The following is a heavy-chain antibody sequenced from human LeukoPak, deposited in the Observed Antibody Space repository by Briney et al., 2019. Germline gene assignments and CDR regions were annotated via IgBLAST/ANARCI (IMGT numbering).Heavy chain of an antibody. CDR1: GFTFTSST. CDR3: AGTPWFGELTLDY. D-gene: IGHD3-10*01. CDR2: IVVGSGNT. J-gene: IGHJ4*02. Sequence: ASVKVSCKASGFTFTSSTIQWVRQARGQRLEWIGWIVVGSGNTNYAQKFQERVIITRDMSTTTVYMELSSLRSEDTAVYYCAGTPWFGELTLDYWDQGTLVTVSS. V-gene: IGHV1-58*02.